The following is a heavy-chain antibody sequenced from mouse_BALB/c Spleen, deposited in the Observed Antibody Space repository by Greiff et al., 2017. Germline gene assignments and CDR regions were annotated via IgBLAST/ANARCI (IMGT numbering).Heavy chain of an antibody. V-gene: IGHV1-20*02. CDR1: GYSFTGYF. J-gene: IGHJ4*01. Sequence: VQLQQSGPELVKPGASVKISCKASGYSFTGYFMNWVMQSHGKSLEWIGRINPYNGDTFYNQKFKGKATLTVDKSSSTAHMELRSLASEDSAVYYCARRDYDAMDYWGQGTSVTVSS. CDR2: INPYNGDT. CDR3: ARRDYDAMDY.